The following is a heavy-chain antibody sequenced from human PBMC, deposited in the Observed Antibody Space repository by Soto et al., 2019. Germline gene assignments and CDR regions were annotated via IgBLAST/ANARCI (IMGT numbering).Heavy chain of an antibody. CDR1: GFTFNNYG. D-gene: IGHD3-22*01. CDR3: ARDRYSYDSRAYQGVDWYFDL. V-gene: IGHV3-33*01. J-gene: IGHJ2*01. CDR2: IWYDGSHE. Sequence: LRLSCAASGFTFNNYGMHWVRQAPFKGLEWVAVIWYDGSHESYADSVKGRFTISRDNSKNTLYLQMNSLRAEDTAVYYCARDRYSYDSRAYQGVDWYFDLWGRGTLVTVSS.